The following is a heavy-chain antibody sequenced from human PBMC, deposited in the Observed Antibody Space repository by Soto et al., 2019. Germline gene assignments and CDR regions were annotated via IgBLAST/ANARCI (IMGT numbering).Heavy chain of an antibody. CDR3: AAAHSSSWYKGGMDV. J-gene: IGHJ6*02. CDR1: GGSISSGGYS. D-gene: IGHD6-13*01. Sequence: QLQLQESGSGLVKPSQTLSLTCAVSGGSISSGGYSWSWIRQPPGKGLEWIGYIYHSGSTYYNPSLKSRVTISVDRSKNQFSLKLSSVTAADTAVYYCAAAHSSSWYKGGMDVWGQGTTVTVSS. V-gene: IGHV4-30-2*01. CDR2: IYHSGST.